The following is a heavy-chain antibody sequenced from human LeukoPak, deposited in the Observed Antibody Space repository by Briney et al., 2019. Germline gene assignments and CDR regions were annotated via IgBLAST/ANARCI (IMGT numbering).Heavy chain of an antibody. CDR3: ARGEVGATTKFDP. Sequence: ASVKVSCKVSGYTLTELSMHWVRQAPGKGLEWMGGFDPEDGETIYAQKFQVRVTMTTDTSTSTAYMELRSLTSDDTAVYYCARGEVGATTKFDPWGQGTLVTVSS. V-gene: IGHV1-24*01. J-gene: IGHJ5*02. CDR2: FDPEDGET. D-gene: IGHD1-26*01. CDR1: GYTLTELS.